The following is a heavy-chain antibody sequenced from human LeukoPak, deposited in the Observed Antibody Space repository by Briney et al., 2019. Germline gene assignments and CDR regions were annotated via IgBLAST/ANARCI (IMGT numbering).Heavy chain of an antibody. Sequence: PGGSLRLSCAASGFTFDDYAMHWVRQAPGKGLEWVSGISWNSGSIGYADSVKGRFTISRDNAKNSLYLQMNSLRAEDTAVYYCARTSSENAFDIWGQGTMVTVSS. V-gene: IGHV3-9*01. D-gene: IGHD3-22*01. CDR2: ISWNSGSI. J-gene: IGHJ3*02. CDR1: GFTFDDYA. CDR3: ARTSSENAFDI.